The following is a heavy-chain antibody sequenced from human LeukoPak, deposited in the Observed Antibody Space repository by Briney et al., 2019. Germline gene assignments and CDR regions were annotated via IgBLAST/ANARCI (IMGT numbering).Heavy chain of an antibody. CDR2: IYPDDSDT. CDR3: ARPTAMAIDY. V-gene: IGHV5-51*01. CDR1: GYRFTNYW. D-gene: IGHD5-18*01. J-gene: IGHJ4*02. Sequence: GESLKISCKASGYRFTNYWIGWVRQMPGKGLEWMGIIYPDDSDTRYSPSFQGQVTISADKSISTAYLQWSSLKASDTAMYYCARPTAMAIDYWGQGTLVTVSS.